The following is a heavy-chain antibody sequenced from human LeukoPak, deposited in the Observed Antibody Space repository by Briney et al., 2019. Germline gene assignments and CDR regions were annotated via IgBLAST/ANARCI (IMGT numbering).Heavy chain of an antibody. CDR3: ARPSSYYDILTGSHDAFDI. D-gene: IGHD3-9*01. V-gene: IGHV1-24*01. J-gene: IGHJ3*02. CDR2: FDPEDGET. CDR1: GYTLTELS. Sequence: VASVKVSCKVSGYTLTELSMHWVRQAPGKGLEWMGGFDPEDGETIYAQKFQGRVTMTEDTSTDTAYMELSSLRSEDTAVYYCARPSSYYDILTGSHDAFDIWGQGTMVTVSS.